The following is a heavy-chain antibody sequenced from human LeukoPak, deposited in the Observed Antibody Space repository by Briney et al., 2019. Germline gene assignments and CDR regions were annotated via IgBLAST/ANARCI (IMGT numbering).Heavy chain of an antibody. CDR3: ASRAGNSFHGFDV. J-gene: IGHJ3*01. CDR2: ISAYNGDT. D-gene: IGHD4-23*01. V-gene: IGHV1-18*01. Sequence: ASVKVSCRSSGFTFTSYGVNWVRQAPGQGLAWMGWISAYNGDTSSAQTLQGRITMTTDTSTSTAYMELRSLSSDDTAVYYCASRAGNSFHGFDVWGQGTMVTVSS. CDR1: GFTFTSYG.